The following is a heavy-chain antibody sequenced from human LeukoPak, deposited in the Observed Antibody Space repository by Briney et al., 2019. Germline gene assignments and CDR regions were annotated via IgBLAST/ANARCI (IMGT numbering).Heavy chain of an antibody. CDR2: ISGLSSHI. CDR3: GRAFPPLRTSSAGDL. D-gene: IGHD3-16*01. Sequence: PGGSLRLSCSASGFTFSGYDMTWVRQAPGKGLEWVSSISGLSSHIYYGDSVKGRFSISRDNAKNSLYLQMNSLGAEDTAVYYCGRAFPPLRTSSAGDLWGQGTLVTVSS. J-gene: IGHJ4*02. CDR1: GFTFSGYD. V-gene: IGHV3-21*01.